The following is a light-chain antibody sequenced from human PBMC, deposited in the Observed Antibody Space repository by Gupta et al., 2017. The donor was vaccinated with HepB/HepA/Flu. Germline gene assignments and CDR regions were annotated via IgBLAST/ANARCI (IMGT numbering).Light chain of an antibody. CDR2: HAS. CDR1: QNVTTY. CDR3: QQCRSWLT. V-gene: IGKV3-11*01. J-gene: IGKJ4*01. Sequence: EIVLTQSPATLSLSPGERATLSCRASQNVTTYLAWYRQKPGQAPSLLIYHASIRATDIPARFSGSGSGTDFTLTISRLEPEDFAVYYCQQCRSWLTFGGGTKVEV.